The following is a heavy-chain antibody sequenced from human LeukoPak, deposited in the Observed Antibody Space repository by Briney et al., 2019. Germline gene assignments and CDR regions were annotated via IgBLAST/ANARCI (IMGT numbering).Heavy chain of an antibody. J-gene: IGHJ4*02. V-gene: IGHV3-7*01. CDR3: AIRGGVAGTLGSFDY. Sequence: PSGGSLRLSCAASGFTFSSYWMSWVRQAPGKGLEWVANIKQDGSEKYYVDSVKGRFTISRDNAKNSLYLQMNSLRAEDTAVYYCAIRGGVAGTLGSFDYWGQGTLVTVSS. CDR2: IKQDGSEK. D-gene: IGHD6-19*01. CDR1: GFTFSSYW.